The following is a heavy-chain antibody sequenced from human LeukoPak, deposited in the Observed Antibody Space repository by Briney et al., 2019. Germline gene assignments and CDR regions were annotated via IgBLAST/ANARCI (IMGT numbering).Heavy chain of an antibody. CDR2: IIPILGIA. Sequence: SVKVSCKASGGTFSSYAISWVRQAPGQGLEWMGRIIPILGIANYAQKFQGRVTITADTSTSTAYMELRSLRSDDTAVYYCARGLLGDLFDYWGQGTLVTVSS. CDR1: GGTFSSYA. CDR3: ARGLLGDLFDY. D-gene: IGHD3-16*01. J-gene: IGHJ4*02. V-gene: IGHV1-69*04.